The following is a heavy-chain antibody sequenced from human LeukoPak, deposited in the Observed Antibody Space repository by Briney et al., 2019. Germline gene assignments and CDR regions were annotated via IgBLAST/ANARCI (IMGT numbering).Heavy chain of an antibody. J-gene: IGHJ5*02. CDR1: GGSFSGYY. CDR3: ARGLDFWSGFWFDP. V-gene: IGHV4-34*01. D-gene: IGHD3-3*01. CDR2: INHSGST. Sequence: SETLSLTCAVYGGSFSGYYWSWIRQPPGKGLEWIGEINHSGSTNYNPSLKSRVTISVDTSKNQFSLKLSSVTAADTAVYYCARGLDFWSGFWFDPWGQGAQVTVSS.